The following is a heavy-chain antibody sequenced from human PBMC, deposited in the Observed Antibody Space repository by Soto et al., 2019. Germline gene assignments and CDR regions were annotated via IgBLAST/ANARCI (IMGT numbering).Heavy chain of an antibody. CDR3: ARDREYYYNYMDV. D-gene: IGHD1-26*01. V-gene: IGHV3-74*01. Sequence: GGSLRLSCAASGFTFSSYWIHWVRQAPGKGLVWVSRISSDGSSTSYADSVKGRFTISRDNAKNTLYLQMNSLRAEDTAVYYCARDREYYYNYMDVWGKGTTVTVSS. CDR2: ISSDGSST. J-gene: IGHJ6*03. CDR1: GFTFSSYW.